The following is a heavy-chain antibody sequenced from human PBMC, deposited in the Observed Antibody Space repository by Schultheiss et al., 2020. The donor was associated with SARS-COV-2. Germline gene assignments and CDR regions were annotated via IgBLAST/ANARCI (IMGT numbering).Heavy chain of an antibody. CDR3: AKGSTGYSYGMN. CDR1: GFTFSRNA. D-gene: IGHD5-18*01. V-gene: IGHV3-23*01. CDR2: ISGSGGST. Sequence: GGSLRLSCAASGFTFSRNAVNWVRQAPGKGLEWVSAISGSGGSTYYADSVKGRFTISRDNSKNTLYLQMNSLRAEDTAVYYCAKGSTGYSYGMNWGQGTLVTVSS. J-gene: IGHJ4*02.